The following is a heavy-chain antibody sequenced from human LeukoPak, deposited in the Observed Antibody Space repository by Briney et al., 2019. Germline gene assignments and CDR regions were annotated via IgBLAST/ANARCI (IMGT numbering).Heavy chain of an antibody. CDR2: ISGDGSTR. J-gene: IGHJ4*02. D-gene: IGHD1-26*01. Sequence: TGGSLRLSCTASGFIFSSYEMNWVRQAPGKRLEWVSYISGDGSTRSYADSVRGRFTISRDNAQNSLYLQMNSLRAEDTAVYYCATLGVLLIYTTFDYWGQGTLVTVSS. CDR1: GFIFSSYE. V-gene: IGHV3-48*03. CDR3: ATLGVLLIYTTFDY.